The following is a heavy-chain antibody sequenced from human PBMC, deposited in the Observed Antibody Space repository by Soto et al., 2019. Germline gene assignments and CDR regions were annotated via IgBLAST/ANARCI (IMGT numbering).Heavy chain of an antibody. CDR1: GFTFSSYW. J-gene: IGHJ6*03. V-gene: IGHV3-7*01. Sequence: GGSLRLSCAASGFTFSSYWMSWVRQAPGKGLEWVANIKQDGSEKYYGDSVKGRFTISRDNAKNSLYLQMNSLRAEDTAVYYCARVKYCSSTSCYVHYYYMDVWGKGTTVTVSS. D-gene: IGHD2-2*01. CDR3: ARVKYCSSTSCYVHYYYMDV. CDR2: IKQDGSEK.